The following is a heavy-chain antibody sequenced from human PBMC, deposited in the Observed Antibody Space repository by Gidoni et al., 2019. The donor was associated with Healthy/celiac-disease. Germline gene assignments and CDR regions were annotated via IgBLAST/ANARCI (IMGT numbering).Heavy chain of an antibody. V-gene: IGHV4-59*01. CDR3: ARVKYDFWSGYEYYFDY. CDR2: IYYSGST. CDR1: GGSISSYY. J-gene: IGHJ4*02. Sequence: QVQLQESGPGLVKPSATLSLTCTVAGGSISSYYWSWIRQPPGKGLEWIGYIYYSGSTNYNPSLKSRVTISVDTSKNQFSLKLSSVTAADTAVYYCARVKYDFWSGYEYYFDYWGQGTLVTVSS. D-gene: IGHD3-3*01.